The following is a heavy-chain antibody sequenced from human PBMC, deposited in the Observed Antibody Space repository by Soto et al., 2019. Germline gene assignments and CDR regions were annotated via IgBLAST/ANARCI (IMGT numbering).Heavy chain of an antibody. J-gene: IGHJ4*02. CDR3: ARAAPRYCSGGSCYSGWDY. D-gene: IGHD2-15*01. CDR2: INHSGST. CDR1: GGSFSGDY. Sequence: SETLSLTFAVYGGSFSGDYWSWILHPPGKGLEWIGEINHSGSTNYNPSLKSRVTISVDTSKNQFSLKLSSVTAADTAVYYCARAAPRYCSGGSCYSGWDYWGQGTLVTVS. V-gene: IGHV4-34*01.